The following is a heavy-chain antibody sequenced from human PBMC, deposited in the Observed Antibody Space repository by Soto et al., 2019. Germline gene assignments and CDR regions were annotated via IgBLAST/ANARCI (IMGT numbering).Heavy chain of an antibody. CDR3: ASRDPGTSVDY. J-gene: IGHJ4*02. Sequence: SETLSLTCAVSGGSFTSNNWWTWVRQPPGQGLEWIGEIYRTGSTNYSPSLKSRVTISLDKSENQFSLKVTSLTAADTAVYYCASRDPGTSVDYWGQGTLVTVAS. CDR1: GGSFTSNNW. D-gene: IGHD1-7*01. CDR2: IYRTGST. V-gene: IGHV4-4*02.